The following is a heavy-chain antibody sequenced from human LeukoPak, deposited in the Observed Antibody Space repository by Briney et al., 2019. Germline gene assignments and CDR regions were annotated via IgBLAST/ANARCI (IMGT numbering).Heavy chain of an antibody. D-gene: IGHD3-10*01. V-gene: IGHV1-2*06. CDR1: GYTFSGYY. J-gene: IGHJ5*02. CDR3: ARAPLGYNWFDP. CDR2: INPNSGGT. Sequence: ASVKVSCKASGYTFSGYYMHWVRQAPGQGLEWMGRINPNSGGTNYAQKFQGRVTMTKDTSISTGYMELSRLRSDDTAVYYCARAPLGYNWFDPWGQGTLVTVSS.